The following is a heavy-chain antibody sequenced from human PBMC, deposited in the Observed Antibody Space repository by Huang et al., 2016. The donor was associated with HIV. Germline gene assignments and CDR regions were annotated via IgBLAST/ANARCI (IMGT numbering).Heavy chain of an antibody. J-gene: IGHJ4*02. CDR2: INPNSGGT. CDR1: GYTFIANY. Sequence: QVQLVQSGAAVKKPGASVKVSCMASGYTFIANYIHGVRQAPGQGTEWSGWINPNSGGTNYAQKFQVRVTMTRDSSISPAYMELNRLRSDDTAVYYCARDYEDGYNTFDYWGQGTLVTVSS. V-gene: IGHV1-2*02. D-gene: IGHD5-12*01. CDR3: ARDYEDGYNTFDY.